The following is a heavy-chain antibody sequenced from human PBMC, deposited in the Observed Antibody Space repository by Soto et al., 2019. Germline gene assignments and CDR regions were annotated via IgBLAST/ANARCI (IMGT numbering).Heavy chain of an antibody. J-gene: IGHJ6*02. D-gene: IGHD3-16*01. Sequence: QVQLQESGPGLVKPSETLSLTCTVSGGSISSYYWSWIRQPPGKGLEWIGYIYYSGSTNYNPSLKSRVTISEDTSKNQFSLKLSSVTAADTAVYYCARDRSVFGMDVWGQGTTVTVSS. CDR1: GGSISSYY. CDR2: IYYSGST. V-gene: IGHV4-59*01. CDR3: ARDRSVFGMDV.